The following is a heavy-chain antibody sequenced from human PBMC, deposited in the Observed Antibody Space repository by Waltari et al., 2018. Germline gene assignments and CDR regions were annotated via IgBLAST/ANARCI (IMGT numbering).Heavy chain of an antibody. CDR3: ARDGDYGGNAPSDY. V-gene: IGHV1-69*16. D-gene: IGHD2-15*01. Sequence: QVQLVQSGAEVKKPGSSVKVSCTASGGSVLSYSINWVRQVPGQGLEWMGGIIPTLGIADYAPKFQDRVTISADEFTRTAYMEVRSLLPEDTAVYYCARDGDYGGNAPSDYWGQGTLVTVSS. CDR1: GGSVLSYS. CDR2: IIPTLGIA. J-gene: IGHJ4*02.